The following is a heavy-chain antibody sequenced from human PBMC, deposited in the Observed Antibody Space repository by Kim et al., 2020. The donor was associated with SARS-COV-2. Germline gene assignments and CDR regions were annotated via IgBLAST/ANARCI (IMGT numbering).Heavy chain of an antibody. CDR3: ARGARTVDY. Sequence: SETLSLTCAVSGGSIIDYFWNWIRQPPGKGLEWIGYISHSGYTNYNPSLKSRVTISLDMSKSHFSLKLSSVAAADTAVYYCARGARTVDYWGQGTLVTVSS. CDR1: GGSIIDYF. V-gene: IGHV4-59*13. CDR2: ISHSGYT. J-gene: IGHJ4*02.